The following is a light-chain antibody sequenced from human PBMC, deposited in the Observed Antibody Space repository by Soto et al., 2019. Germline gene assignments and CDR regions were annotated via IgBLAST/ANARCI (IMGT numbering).Light chain of an antibody. Sequence: IQLTQSPSSLSAYVGDRVTITCRASQGISSYLAWYQQKPGKAPKLLISAASTLQSEVPSRFSDSGSGTDFTLTISSLQPEDFATYYCQQLNDYPITFGQGTRLEIK. CDR1: QGISSY. J-gene: IGKJ5*01. CDR3: QQLNDYPIT. V-gene: IGKV1-9*01. CDR2: AAS.